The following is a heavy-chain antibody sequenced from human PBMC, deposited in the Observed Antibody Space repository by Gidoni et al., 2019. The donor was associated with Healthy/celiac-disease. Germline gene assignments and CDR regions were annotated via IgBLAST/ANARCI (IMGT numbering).Heavy chain of an antibody. CDR2: IYYSGST. Sequence: QVQLQESGPGLVKPSETLSLTCTVSGGSVSSGSYYWSWIRQPPGKGLEWIGYIYYSGSTNYNPSLKSRVTISVDTSKNQFSLKLSSVTAADTAVYYCARGWAANRILEWLLPFDYWGQGTLVTVSS. CDR3: ARGWAANRILEWLLPFDY. D-gene: IGHD3-3*01. V-gene: IGHV4-61*01. J-gene: IGHJ4*02. CDR1: GGSVSSGSYY.